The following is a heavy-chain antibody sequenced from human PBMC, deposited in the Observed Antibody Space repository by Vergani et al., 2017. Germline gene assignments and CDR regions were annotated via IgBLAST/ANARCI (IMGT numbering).Heavy chain of an antibody. CDR3: YTYYHDY. D-gene: IGHD2-2*02. V-gene: IGHV3-15*01. CDR2: IRSKNDGGTA. CDR1: GFIFSDYI. J-gene: IGHJ4*02. Sequence: VQLVESGGGVVQPGKSLSLSCETSGFIFSDYIMHWVRQAPGKGLEWIGRIRSKNDGGTADYAAPLKGRFTISRDDSKDSAFLLVNNLKTEDTAVYFCYTYYHDYWGQGTLVTVSS.